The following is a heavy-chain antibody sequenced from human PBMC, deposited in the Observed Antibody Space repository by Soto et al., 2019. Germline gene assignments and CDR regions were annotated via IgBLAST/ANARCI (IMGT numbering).Heavy chain of an antibody. D-gene: IGHD5-18*01. CDR3: AGGDTYYAMGV. CDR2: ISYDGSNK. CDR1: GFTFSNYI. Sequence: QLQLVESGGGVVQPGRSLRLSCAASGFTFSNYILHWVRQAPGKGLEWVAFISYDGSNKDYADSMKGRFTISRDNSKNTLYQQLSSLRPEDTAVYYCAGGDTYYAMGVWGQGTTVTVSS. J-gene: IGHJ6*02. V-gene: IGHV3-30-3*01.